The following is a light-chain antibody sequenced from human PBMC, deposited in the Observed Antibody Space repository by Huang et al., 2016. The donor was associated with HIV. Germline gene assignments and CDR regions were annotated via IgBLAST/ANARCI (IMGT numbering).Light chain of an antibody. CDR1: NRVANNF. CDR2: GAS. V-gene: IGKV3-20*01. J-gene: IGKJ1*01. CDR3: QQYGSSPGT. Sequence: EIVLTRSPGTLSLSPGERATLSCRASNRVANNFLAWYRQRPGQAPRLLIYGASTRATGIAVRFSGSGSGTYFILTINRLEPEDFAVYYCQQYGSSPGTFGQGTKVEIK.